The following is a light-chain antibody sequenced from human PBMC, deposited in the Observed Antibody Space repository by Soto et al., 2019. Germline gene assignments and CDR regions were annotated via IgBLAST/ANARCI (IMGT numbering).Light chain of an antibody. Sequence: DIQMTQSPSTLSASVGDRVTITCRASQSISSWLAWYQQKPGKAPKLLIYDASSLESGVPSRFSGSGSGTEFTLTISSLQPDDFATYYCQQYNSSTWPFGPGTKVEIK. J-gene: IGKJ1*01. CDR1: QSISSW. V-gene: IGKV1-5*01. CDR3: QQYNSSTWP. CDR2: DAS.